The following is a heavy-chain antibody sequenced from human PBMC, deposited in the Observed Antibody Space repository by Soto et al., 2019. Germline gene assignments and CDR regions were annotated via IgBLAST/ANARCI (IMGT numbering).Heavy chain of an antibody. CDR1: GCTVSSNC. J-gene: IGHJ1*01. CDR2: IYSGGRT. Sequence: PGGSLRLSCTAAGCTVSSNCMSWVRQAPGKGLEWVSTIYSGGRTFYADSVKGRFTISRDNSKNTLYLEMNSLRAEDTAVYYCARDGAMTTYFEYFQHWGQGTLVTVSS. CDR3: ARDGAMTTYFEYFQH. V-gene: IGHV3-53*01. D-gene: IGHD4-17*01.